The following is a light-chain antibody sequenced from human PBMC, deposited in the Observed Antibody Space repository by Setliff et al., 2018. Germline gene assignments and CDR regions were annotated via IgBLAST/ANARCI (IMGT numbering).Light chain of an antibody. Sequence: QSALAQPASVSGPPGQSITISCTGTSSDVGYYNYVSWYQQHPGKAPKLMIYEVSNRPSGVSNRFSGSKSGNTASLTISGLQAEDEADYYCSSYTSSSTRVFGTGTKVTV. CDR2: EVS. CDR3: SSYTSSSTRV. V-gene: IGLV2-14*01. J-gene: IGLJ1*01. CDR1: SSDVGYYNY.